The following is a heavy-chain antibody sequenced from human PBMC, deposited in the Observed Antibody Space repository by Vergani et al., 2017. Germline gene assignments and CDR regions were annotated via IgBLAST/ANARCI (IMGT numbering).Heavy chain of an antibody. V-gene: IGHV3-23*01. J-gene: IGHJ6*03. Sequence: EVQLLESGGGLVQPGGSLRLSCAASGFTFSSYAMSWGRQAPGKGLEWVSAISGSGGSTYYADSVKGRFTISRDNSKNTLYLQMNSLRAEDTAVYYCAKAFDDFWSGYYTGNYMDVWGKGTTVTVSS. CDR2: ISGSGGST. CDR3: AKAFDDFWSGYYTGNYMDV. D-gene: IGHD3-3*01. CDR1: GFTFSSYA.